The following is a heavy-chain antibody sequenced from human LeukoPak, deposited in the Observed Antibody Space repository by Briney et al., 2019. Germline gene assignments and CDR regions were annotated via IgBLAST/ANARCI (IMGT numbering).Heavy chain of an antibody. CDR2: MNPNSGNT. CDR3: ARVVHPTSYYYDSSGYSDY. Sequence: ASVKVSCKASGYTFTSYDINWVRKATGQGLEWMGWMNPNSGNTGYAQKFQGRVTMTRNTSISTAYMELSSLRSEDTAVYYCARVVHPTSYYYDSSGYSDYWGQGTLVTVSS. D-gene: IGHD3-22*01. J-gene: IGHJ4*02. CDR1: GYTFTSYD. V-gene: IGHV1-8*01.